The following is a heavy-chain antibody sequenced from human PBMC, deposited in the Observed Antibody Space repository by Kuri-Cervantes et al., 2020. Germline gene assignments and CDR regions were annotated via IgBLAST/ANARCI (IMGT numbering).Heavy chain of an antibody. CDR3: AKSALGAFDI. V-gene: IGHV3-23*01. CDR2: ISGSGGST. J-gene: IGHJ3*02. CDR1: GFTSDDYA. D-gene: IGHD3-16*01. Sequence: GGSLRLSCAASGFTSDDYAMHWVRQAPGKGLEWVSAISGSGGSTYYADSVKGRFTISRDNSKNTLYLQMNSLRAEDTAVYYCAKSALGAFDIWGQGTMVTVSS.